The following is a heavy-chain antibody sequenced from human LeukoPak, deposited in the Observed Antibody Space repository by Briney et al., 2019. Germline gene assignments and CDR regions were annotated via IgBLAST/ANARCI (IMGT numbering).Heavy chain of an antibody. V-gene: IGHV4-4*09. CDR3: ARLTGYQQPTGGYYYYMDV. J-gene: IGHJ6*03. Sequence: SETLSLTCTVSGGSISNYYWSWIWQPPGKGLEWIGYIYASGGTNYNPSLKSRVTISVDTSKNQFSLRLSSVTAADTAMYYCARLTGYQQPTGGYYYYMDVWGKGTTVTVSS. CDR2: IYASGGT. CDR1: GGSISNYY. D-gene: IGHD6-13*01.